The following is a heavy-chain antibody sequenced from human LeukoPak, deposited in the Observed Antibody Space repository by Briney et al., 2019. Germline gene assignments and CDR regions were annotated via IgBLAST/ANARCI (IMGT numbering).Heavy chain of an antibody. CDR2: ISGSGGNT. D-gene: IGHD3-16*01. J-gene: IGHJ4*02. Sequence: PGGSLRLSCAASGSTFSTYAMSWVRQAPGKGLEWVSTISGSGGNTYYADSVKGRFTISRDSSKNTLYLQMNSQRVEDTAVYYCADPGGDWGQGTLVTVSS. CDR3: ADPGGD. V-gene: IGHV3-23*01. CDR1: GSTFSTYA.